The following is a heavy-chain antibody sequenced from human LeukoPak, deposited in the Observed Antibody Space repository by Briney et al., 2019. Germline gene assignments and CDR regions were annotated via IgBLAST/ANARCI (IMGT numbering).Heavy chain of an antibody. CDR3: ARGGNSYDFDY. D-gene: IGHD5-18*01. J-gene: IGHJ4*02. CDR1: SYSISSGYY. CDR2: IYHSGST. V-gene: IGHV4-38-2*02. Sequence: KPSETLSLTCTVSSYSISSGYYWGWIRQPPGKGLEWIGNIYHSGSTNYNPSLKSRVTISVDTSKNQFSLKLSSVTAADTAVYYCARGGNSYDFDYWGQGTLVTVSS.